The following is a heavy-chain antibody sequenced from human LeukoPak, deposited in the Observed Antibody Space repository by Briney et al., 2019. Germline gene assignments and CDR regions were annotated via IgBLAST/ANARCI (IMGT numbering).Heavy chain of an antibody. D-gene: IGHD1-26*01. V-gene: IGHV3-49*04. CDR3: TSVDYLHVGLDWFDP. Sequence: GSLRLSCTTSGFTFGDYAMSWVRQAPGKGLEWVGFIRSKAYGGTTEYAASVKGRFTISRDDSKSNAYLQMNSLKTEDTAVYYCTSVDYLHVGLDWFDPWGQGTLVTVSS. CDR2: IRSKAYGGTT. CDR1: GFTFGDYA. J-gene: IGHJ5*02.